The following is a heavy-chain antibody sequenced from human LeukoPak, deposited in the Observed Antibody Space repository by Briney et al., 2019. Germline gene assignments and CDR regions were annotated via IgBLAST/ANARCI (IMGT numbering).Heavy chain of an antibody. CDR2: INHSGST. CDR3: AGHHPRNTVDF. D-gene: IGHD2/OR15-2a*01. CDR1: GGSFSGYY. V-gene: IGHV4-34*01. J-gene: IGHJ4*02. Sequence: PSETLSLTCAVYGGSFSGYYWSWIRQPPGKGVEWIGEINHSGSTDYNPSLKSRVTISLDTSKNQFSLKLSSVTAADTAVYYCAGHHPRNTVDFWGQGTLVTVSS.